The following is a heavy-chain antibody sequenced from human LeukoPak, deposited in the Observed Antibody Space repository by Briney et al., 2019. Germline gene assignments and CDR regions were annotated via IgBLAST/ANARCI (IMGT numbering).Heavy chain of an antibody. CDR3: ARGDYSNYGLDY. J-gene: IGHJ4*02. Sequence: EWIGYIYYSGSTNYNPSLKSRVTISVDTSKNQFSLKLSSVTAADTAVYYCARGDYSNYGLDYWGQGTLVTVAS. D-gene: IGHD4-11*01. CDR2: IYYSGST. V-gene: IGHV4-59*09.